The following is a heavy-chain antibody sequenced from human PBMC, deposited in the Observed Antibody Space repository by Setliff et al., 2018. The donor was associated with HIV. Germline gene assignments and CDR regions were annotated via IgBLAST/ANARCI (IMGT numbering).Heavy chain of an antibody. CDR3: AREATYYYDGSGYYYFDY. V-gene: IGHV4-59*01. Sequence: SETLSLTCTVSGGSISSYYWSWIRQPPGKGLEWIGYIYYSGSTNYNPPLKSRITISVDTSKNQFSLKLSSVTAADTAVYYCAREATYYYDGSGYYYFDYWGRGTLVTVSS. D-gene: IGHD3-22*01. J-gene: IGHJ4*02. CDR2: IYYSGST. CDR1: GGSISSYY.